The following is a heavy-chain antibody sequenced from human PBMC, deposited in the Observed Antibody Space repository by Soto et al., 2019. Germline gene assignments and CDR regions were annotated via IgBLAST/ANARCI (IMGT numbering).Heavy chain of an antibody. CDR2: ISSSGNTI. J-gene: IGHJ4*02. D-gene: IGHD3-22*01. Sequence: QVQLVESGGGLVKTSGSLRIACAASGFTFSDYYMSWVRQAPGKGLEWVSYISSSGNTIYYADSVKGRFTISRDNANSSLYMQMNSLRAEDTALYFCAKLSSENYYDPVFSWGQGTLVTVSS. CDR3: AKLSSENYYDPVFS. V-gene: IGHV3-11*01. CDR1: GFTFSDYY.